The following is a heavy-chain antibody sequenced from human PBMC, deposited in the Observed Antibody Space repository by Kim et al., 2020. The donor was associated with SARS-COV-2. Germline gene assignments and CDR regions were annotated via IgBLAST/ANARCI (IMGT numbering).Heavy chain of an antibody. CDR3: ARVERYYYGSGSYEDY. J-gene: IGHJ4*02. Sequence: GRSLRLSCAASGFTFSSYGMHWVRQAPGKGLEWVAVIWYDGSNKYYADSVKGRFTISRDNSKNTLYLQMNSLRAEDTAVYYCARVERYYYGSGSYEDYWGQGTLVTVSS. V-gene: IGHV3-33*01. CDR2: IWYDGSNK. D-gene: IGHD3-10*01. CDR1: GFTFSSYG.